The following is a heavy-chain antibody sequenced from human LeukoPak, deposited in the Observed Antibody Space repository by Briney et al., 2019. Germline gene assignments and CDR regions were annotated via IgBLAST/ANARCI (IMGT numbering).Heavy chain of an antibody. V-gene: IGHV1-18*01. CDR2: ISAYNGNT. D-gene: IGHD6-6*01. CDR1: GYTFTSYG. J-gene: IGHJ6*03. CDR3: ARSIAARPERPYYYYYYMDV. Sequence: ASVKVSCKASGYTFTSYGISWVRQAPGQGLEWIGWISAYNGNTNYAQKLQGRVTMTTDTSTSTAYMELRSLRSDDTAVYYCARSIAARPERPYYYYYYMDVWGKGTTVTVSS.